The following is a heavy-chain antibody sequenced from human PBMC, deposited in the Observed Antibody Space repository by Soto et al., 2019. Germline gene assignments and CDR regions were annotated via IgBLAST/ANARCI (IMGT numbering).Heavy chain of an antibody. V-gene: IGHV4-34*01. CDR1: GGSISSYY. CDR2: INHSGST. D-gene: IGHD3-9*01. CDR3: ARGGLVITYYYYYGMDV. Sequence: SETLSLTCTVSGGSISSYYWSWIRQPPGKGLEWIGEINHSGSTNYNPSLKSRVTISVDTSKNQFSLKLSSVTAADTAVYYCARGGLVITYYYYYGMDVWGQGTTVTVSS. J-gene: IGHJ6*02.